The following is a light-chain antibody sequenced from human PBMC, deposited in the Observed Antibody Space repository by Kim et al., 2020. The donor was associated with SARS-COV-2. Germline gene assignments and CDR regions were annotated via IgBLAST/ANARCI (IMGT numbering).Light chain of an antibody. Sequence: QSALTQPPSASGSPGQSAAISCTGTASDVGANDYVSWYQHYPGNAPKLILYELTKPPSGVPDRFSGSKSGNTASLSVSGLQAEDEAHYYCSSYAGPNYVGFGGGTQLTVL. CDR1: ASDVGANDY. V-gene: IGLV2-8*01. CDR2: ELT. J-gene: IGLJ2*01. CDR3: SSYAGPNYVG.